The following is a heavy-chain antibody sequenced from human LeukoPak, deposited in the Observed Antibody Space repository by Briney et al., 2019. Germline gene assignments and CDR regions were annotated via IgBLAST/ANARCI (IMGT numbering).Heavy chain of an antibody. CDR1: GYTFTGYY. J-gene: IGHJ6*03. Sequence: ASVKVSCKASGYTFTGYYMHWVRQAPGQGLEWMGWINPNSGGTNYAQKFQGRVTMTRDTSIGTAYMELSRLRSDDTAVYYCAISCSGGSCYSEGSYYMDVWGKGTTVTVSS. D-gene: IGHD2-15*01. CDR2: INPNSGGT. CDR3: AISCSGGSCYSEGSYYMDV. V-gene: IGHV1-2*02.